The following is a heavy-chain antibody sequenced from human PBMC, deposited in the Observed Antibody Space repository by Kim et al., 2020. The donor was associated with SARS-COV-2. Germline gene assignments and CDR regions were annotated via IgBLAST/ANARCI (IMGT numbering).Heavy chain of an antibody. CDR1: GGSISSSSYY. D-gene: IGHD2-2*01. CDR3: ARHCSSTSCYFGSFDY. J-gene: IGHJ4*01. Sequence: SETLSLTCTVSGGSISSSSYYWGWIRQPPGKGLEWIGSIYYSGSTYYNPSLKSRVTISVDTSKNQFSLKLSSVTAADTAVYYCARHCSSTSCYFGSFDY. V-gene: IGHV4-39*01. CDR2: IYYSGST.